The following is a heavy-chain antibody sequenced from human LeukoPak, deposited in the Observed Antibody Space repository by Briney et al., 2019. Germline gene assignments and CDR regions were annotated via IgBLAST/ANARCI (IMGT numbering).Heavy chain of an antibody. D-gene: IGHD6-6*01. Sequence: GASAKVSCKASGYTFTSYYMHWVRQAPGQGLEWMGIINPSGGSTSYAQKFQGRVTMTRDTSTSTAYMELSSLRSEDTAVYYCARGRYTSSSSHNWFDPWGQGTLVTVSS. CDR1: GYTFTSYY. V-gene: IGHV1-46*01. J-gene: IGHJ5*02. CDR3: ARGRYTSSSSHNWFDP. CDR2: INPSGGST.